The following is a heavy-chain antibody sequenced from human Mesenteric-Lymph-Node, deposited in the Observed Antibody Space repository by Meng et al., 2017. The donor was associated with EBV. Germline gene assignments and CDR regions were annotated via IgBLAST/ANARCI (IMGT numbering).Heavy chain of an antibody. Sequence: QVQSKRSGPGLVKPSGTRSLTCAVSGGSISSSNGCSWVRQPPGKGLEWIGEIYHSGSTNYNPSLKSRVTISVDKSKNQFSLNLSSVTAADTAVYYCARVGQWLPIDYWGQGTLVTVSS. CDR2: IYHSGST. CDR3: ARVGQWLPIDY. V-gene: IGHV4-4*02. CDR1: GGSISSSNG. J-gene: IGHJ4*02. D-gene: IGHD6-19*01.